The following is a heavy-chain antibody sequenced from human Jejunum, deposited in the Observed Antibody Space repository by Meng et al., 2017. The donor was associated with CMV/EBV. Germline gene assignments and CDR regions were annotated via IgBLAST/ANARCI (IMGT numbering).Heavy chain of an antibody. CDR2: ISAYNGNT. Sequence: VSCKAFGYTFINYDIGWVRQAPGQGLEWMGWISAYNGNTNYAQKFQDRVTMITDRSTSTVFMEMRSLRSDDTAVYYCARGQKWLMDYWGQGALVTVSS. D-gene: IGHD3-22*01. CDR1: GYTFINYD. V-gene: IGHV1-18*01. CDR3: ARGQKWLMDY. J-gene: IGHJ4*02.